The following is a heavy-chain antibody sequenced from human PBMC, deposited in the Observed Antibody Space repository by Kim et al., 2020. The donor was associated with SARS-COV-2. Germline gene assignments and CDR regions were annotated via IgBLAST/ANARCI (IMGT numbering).Heavy chain of an antibody. CDR3: ARDWGSSWSTGPNAFDI. D-gene: IGHD6-13*01. CDR1: GGTFSSYA. V-gene: IGHV1-69*13. Sequence: SVKVSYKASGGTFSSYAISWVRQAPGQGLEWMGGIIPIFGTANYAQKFQGRVTITADESTSTAYMELSSLRSEDTAVYYCARDWGSSWSTGPNAFDIWGQGTMVTVSS. J-gene: IGHJ3*02. CDR2: IIPIFGTA.